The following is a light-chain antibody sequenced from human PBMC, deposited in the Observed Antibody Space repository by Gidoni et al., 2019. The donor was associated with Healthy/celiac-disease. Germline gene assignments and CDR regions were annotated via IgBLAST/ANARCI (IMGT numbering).Light chain of an antibody. CDR1: QSMSSY. V-gene: IGKV1-39*01. CDR3: QQSYSTWT. CDR2: AAS. J-gene: IGKJ1*01. Sequence: DIQITQSPSSLSASVGDRVTITCRASQSMSSYLNWYQQKPGTAPKLLIYAASSLQIGVPSRFSGSGSGTDFTLTIRSLQSLDFSTYYCQQSYSTWTFGQGTKVEIK.